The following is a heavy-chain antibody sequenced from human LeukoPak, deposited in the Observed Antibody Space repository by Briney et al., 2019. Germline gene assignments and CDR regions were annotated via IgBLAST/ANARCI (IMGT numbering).Heavy chain of an antibody. Sequence: PGGSLRLSCTVSGFTVSSNSMSWVRQAPGKGLEWVSAISGSGDSTYYADSVKGRFTISRDNSKNTLYLQMNSLRGEDTAVYYCAKRDYWGQGTLVTVSS. CDR2: ISGSGDST. CDR1: GFTVSSNS. J-gene: IGHJ4*02. CDR3: AKRDY. V-gene: IGHV3-23*01.